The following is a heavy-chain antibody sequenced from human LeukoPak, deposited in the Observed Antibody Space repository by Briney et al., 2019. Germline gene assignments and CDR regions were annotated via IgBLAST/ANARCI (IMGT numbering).Heavy chain of an antibody. D-gene: IGHD3-22*01. J-gene: IGHJ4*02. CDR1: GYTFTSYA. Sequence: ASVKVSCKASGYTFTSYAMNWVRRAPGKGLEWMGWINTNTGNPTYAQGFTGRFVFSLDTSVSTAYLQISSLKAEDTAVYYCARAPPYYDSSWAQYYFDYWGQGTLVTVSS. V-gene: IGHV7-4-1*02. CDR2: INTNTGNP. CDR3: ARAPPYYDSSWAQYYFDY.